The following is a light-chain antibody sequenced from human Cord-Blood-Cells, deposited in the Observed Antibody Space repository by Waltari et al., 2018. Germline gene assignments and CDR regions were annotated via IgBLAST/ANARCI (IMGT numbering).Light chain of an antibody. V-gene: IGLV1-40*01. CDR2: GNS. Sequence: QSVLTQPPSVSGAPGQRVTISCTGSSPKIGAGDAVHVYQQLPGTAPKLLIYGNSNRPSGVPDRFSGSKSGTSASRAITGLQAEDEADYYCQSYDSSLSGSVFGGGTKLTVL. CDR1: SPKIGAGDA. CDR3: QSYDSSLSGSV. J-gene: IGLJ3*02.